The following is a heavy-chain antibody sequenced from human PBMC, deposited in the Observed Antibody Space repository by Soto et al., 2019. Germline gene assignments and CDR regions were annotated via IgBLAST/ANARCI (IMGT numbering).Heavy chain of an antibody. CDR1: GFTFDDYA. V-gene: IGHV3-9*01. Sequence: EVQLVESGGGLVQPGRSLGLSCAASGFTFDDYAMHWVRQAPGKGLEWVSGISWNSGSIGYADSVKGRFTISRDNAKNSLYLKMNSLRAEDTALYYCAASTAARYYYYGMDVWGQGTTVTVSS. J-gene: IGHJ6*02. CDR2: ISWNSGSI. D-gene: IGHD6-6*01. CDR3: AASTAARYYYYGMDV.